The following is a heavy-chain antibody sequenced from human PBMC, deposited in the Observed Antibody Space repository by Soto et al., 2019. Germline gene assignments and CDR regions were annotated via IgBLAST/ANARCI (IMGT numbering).Heavy chain of an antibody. D-gene: IGHD4-17*01. J-gene: IGHJ1*01. V-gene: IGHV4-31*03. CDR3: ARGLGDYDPEYSQH. CDR1: GGSIRTGSDY. CDR2: IYYTGTA. Sequence: PSETLSLTCTVSGGSIRTGSDYWSWIRQHPGKGLEWIGYIYYTGTAYYNPSLKSRFTFSIDMSKNQFYLKLSSVTAADTAVYYCARGLGDYDPEYSQHWGQGTVVTVSS.